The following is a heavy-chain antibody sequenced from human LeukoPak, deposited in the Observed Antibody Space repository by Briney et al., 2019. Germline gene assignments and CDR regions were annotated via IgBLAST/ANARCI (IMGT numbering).Heavy chain of an antibody. CDR1: GGSFSGYY. Sequence: SETLSLTCAVYGGSFSGYYWSWIRQPPGKGLEWIGEINHRGSTNYNPSLKSRVTISVDTSKNQFSLKLSSVTAADTAVYYCARGRRGDYYGSGSQSPYYYYYGMDVWGQGTTVTVSS. D-gene: IGHD3-10*01. J-gene: IGHJ6*02. CDR3: ARGRRGDYYGSGSQSPYYYYYGMDV. CDR2: INHRGST. V-gene: IGHV4-34*01.